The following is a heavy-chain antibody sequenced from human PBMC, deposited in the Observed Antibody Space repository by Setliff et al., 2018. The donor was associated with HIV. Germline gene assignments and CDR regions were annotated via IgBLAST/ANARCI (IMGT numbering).Heavy chain of an antibody. V-gene: IGHV1-8*01. J-gene: IGHJ6*04. CDR1: GHPFSNYD. CDR2: MNPNSGAT. CDR3: ASGKGVRGVIIRGGLDV. D-gene: IGHD3-10*01. Sequence: ASVKVSCKTSGHPFSNYDIIWVRRATGQGLEWMGWMNPNSGATGYAQKFKDRFIMTRDTSISTAYMELSSPTSEDAAVYYCASGKGVRGVIIRGGLDVWGKGTTVTVSS.